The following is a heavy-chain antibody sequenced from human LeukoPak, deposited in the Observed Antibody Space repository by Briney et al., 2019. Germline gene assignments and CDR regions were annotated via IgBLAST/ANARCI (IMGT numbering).Heavy chain of an antibody. V-gene: IGHV4-30-4*01. CDR2: IYYSGST. D-gene: IGHD3-22*01. CDR3: ARAHHYYDSSGYSGGDAFDI. Sequence: PSETLSLTCTVSGGSISSGDYYWSWIRQPPGKGLEWIGYIYYSGSTYYNPSLKSRVTISVDTSKNQFSLKLSSVTAADTAVYYCARAHHYYDSSGYSGGDAFDIWGQGTMVTVSS. CDR1: GGSISSGDYY. J-gene: IGHJ3*02.